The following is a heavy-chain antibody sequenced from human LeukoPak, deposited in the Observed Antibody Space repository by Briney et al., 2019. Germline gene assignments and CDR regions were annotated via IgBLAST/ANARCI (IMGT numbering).Heavy chain of an antibody. CDR3: ARDGGSSGYHDALDI. CDR1: GFTFSSYG. CDR2: IWYDGRNK. D-gene: IGHD3-22*01. J-gene: IGHJ3*02. Sequence: GGSLRLSCAASGFTFSSYGMHWVRQAPGRGLEWVAHIWYDGRNKYYADPVKGRFTISRDNSKNTLSLQLNSLRDEDTAVYCCARDGGSSGYHDALDIWGQGTMVTVSA. V-gene: IGHV3-33*01.